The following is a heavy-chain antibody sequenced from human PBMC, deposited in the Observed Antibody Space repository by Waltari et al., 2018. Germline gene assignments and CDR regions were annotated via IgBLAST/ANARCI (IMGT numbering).Heavy chain of an antibody. V-gene: IGHV4-61*02. J-gene: IGHJ3*02. D-gene: IGHD2-21*02. CDR2: IDAAGGT. Sequence: QVQLQESGPGLVKPSQTLSLTCTVSGGSVASGHYHWSWRRQAAGKGLEWIGRIDAAGGTNSNPSRRSRVTISLDRSKSQFSLTLGSVTAADTAVYYCASESTQCGGDCNDSFDIWGQGTMVTVSS. CDR1: GGSVASGHYH. CDR3: ASESTQCGGDCNDSFDI.